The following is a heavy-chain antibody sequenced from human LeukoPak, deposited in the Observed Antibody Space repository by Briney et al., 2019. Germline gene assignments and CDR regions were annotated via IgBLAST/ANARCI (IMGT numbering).Heavy chain of an antibody. D-gene: IGHD5-24*01. CDR3: AREMAHNPGAFDI. Sequence: SETLSLTCTVSGGSISSSGYYWGWIRQPPGKGLEWIGSIYYSGSTNYNPSLKSRVTISVDTSKNQFSLKLSSVTAADTAVYYCAREMAHNPGAFDIWGQGTMVTVSS. J-gene: IGHJ3*02. V-gene: IGHV4-39*07. CDR1: GGSISSSGYY. CDR2: IYYSGST.